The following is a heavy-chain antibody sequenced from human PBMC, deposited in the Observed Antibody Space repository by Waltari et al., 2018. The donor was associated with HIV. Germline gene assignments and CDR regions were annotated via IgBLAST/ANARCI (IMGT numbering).Heavy chain of an antibody. CDR2: IYPGDSDT. J-gene: IGHJ4*02. V-gene: IGHV5-51*03. D-gene: IGHD1-26*01. Sequence: EVQLVQSGAEVKKPGASLKISCKGSGDTFTTYWIGWGRPLPGKGLEWMGIIYPGDSDTRYSPSFQGQVTISADKSISTAYLQWSSLKASDTAMYYCARRRWELPGLYYFDYWGQGTLVTVSS. CDR1: GDTFTTYW. CDR3: ARRRWELPGLYYFDY.